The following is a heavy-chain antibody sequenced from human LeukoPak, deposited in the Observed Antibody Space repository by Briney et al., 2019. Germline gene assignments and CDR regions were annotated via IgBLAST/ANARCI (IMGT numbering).Heavy chain of an antibody. CDR2: SSGTGYNM. CDR3: ARSRCSDSTSCYYFFFFDS. D-gene: IGHD2-2*01. Sequence: ASVKVSCKASGYTFSAYGITWVRQAPGQGLEWMAWSSGTGYNMEYAQKFQGRVTMTTDTSTSTAFLELRSLRSDDTAVYYCARSRCSDSTSCYYFFFFDSWGQGSLVTVSS. J-gene: IGHJ4*02. CDR1: GYTFSAYG. V-gene: IGHV1-18*01.